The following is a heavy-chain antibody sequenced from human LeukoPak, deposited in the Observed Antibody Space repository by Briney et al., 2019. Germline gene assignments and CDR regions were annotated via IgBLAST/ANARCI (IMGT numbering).Heavy chain of an antibody. CDR1: GYTLTELS. J-gene: IGHJ6*03. CDR2: INTHNGDT. Sequence: GASVKVSCKVSGYTLTELSMHWVRQAPGQGLEWMGWINTHNGDTNYAQKLQGRVTMTTDTSTSTAYMELRSLRSDDTAVYYCARDGYRLSGYFYYMDVWGKGTTVTVSS. CDR3: ARDGYRLSGYFYYMDV. D-gene: IGHD2-2*03. V-gene: IGHV1-18*01.